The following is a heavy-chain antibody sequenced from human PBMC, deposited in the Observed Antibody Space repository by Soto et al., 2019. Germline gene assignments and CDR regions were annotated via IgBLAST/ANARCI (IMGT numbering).Heavy chain of an antibody. CDR2: ISWDGGST. V-gene: IGHV3-43*01. CDR3: AKDINYDSSGSMALDY. CDR1: GFTFDDYT. J-gene: IGHJ4*02. Sequence: GGSLRLSCAASGFTFDDYTMHWVRQAPGKGLEWVSLISWDGGSTYYADSVKGRFTISRDNSKNSLYLQMNSLRTEDTALYYCAKDINYDSSGSMALDYWGQGTLVTVSS. D-gene: IGHD3-22*01.